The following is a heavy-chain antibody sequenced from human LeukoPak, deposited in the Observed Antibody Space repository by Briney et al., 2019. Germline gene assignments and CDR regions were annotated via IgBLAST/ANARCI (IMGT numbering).Heavy chain of an antibody. Sequence: GGSLRLSCAASGFTFSSYWMSWVRRAPGKGLEWVANIKQDGSEKYYVDSVKGRFTISRDNAKNSLYLQMNSLRAEDTAVYYCARDCHPTIFGVAYPDYWGQGTLVTVSS. V-gene: IGHV3-7*01. CDR3: ARDCHPTIFGVAYPDY. CDR1: GFTFSSYW. CDR2: IKQDGSEK. D-gene: IGHD3-3*01. J-gene: IGHJ4*02.